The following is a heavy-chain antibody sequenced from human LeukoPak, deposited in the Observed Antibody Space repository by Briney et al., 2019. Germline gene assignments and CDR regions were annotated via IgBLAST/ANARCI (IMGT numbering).Heavy chain of an antibody. Sequence: GGSLRLSCEASGFTFSTYIMNWVRQSPGKGLEWVSSISSGSNYIYYADSVKGRFTVSRDNTKNSLYLQMNSLRAEDTAVYYCARSGAGFDYWGQGTLVTVSS. CDR1: GFTFSTYI. D-gene: IGHD1-26*01. CDR3: ARSGAGFDY. CDR2: ISSGSNYI. J-gene: IGHJ4*02. V-gene: IGHV3-21*01.